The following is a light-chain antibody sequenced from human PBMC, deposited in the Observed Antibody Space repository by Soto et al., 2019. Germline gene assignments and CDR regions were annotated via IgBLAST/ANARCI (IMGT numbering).Light chain of an antibody. CDR3: MQALQTPL. J-gene: IGKJ4*01. Sequence: DIVMTQSPLSLPVTPGEPASISCRSSQSLLHSNGYNYLDWYLQKPGQSPQLLIYLGSNRASGVPGRLRGSGSGTDFTLKISRVEAEDVGVYYCMQALQTPLFGGGTKVEIK. CDR1: QSLLHSNGYNY. CDR2: LGS. V-gene: IGKV2-28*01.